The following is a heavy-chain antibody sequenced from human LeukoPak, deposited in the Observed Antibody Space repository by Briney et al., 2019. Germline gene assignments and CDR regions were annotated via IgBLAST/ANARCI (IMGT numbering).Heavy chain of an antibody. CDR1: GGSLSSGDYY. J-gene: IGHJ6*02. CDR2: IYYSGST. CDR3: ARGDPLLWFGECSPSYGMDV. D-gene: IGHD3-10*01. V-gene: IGHV4-30-4*01. Sequence: SETLSLTCTVSGGSLSSGDYYWSWIRQPPGKGLEWIGYIYYSGSTYYNPSLKSRVTISVDTSKNQFSLKLSSVTAADTAVYYCARGDPLLWFGECSPSYGMDVWGQGTTVTVSS.